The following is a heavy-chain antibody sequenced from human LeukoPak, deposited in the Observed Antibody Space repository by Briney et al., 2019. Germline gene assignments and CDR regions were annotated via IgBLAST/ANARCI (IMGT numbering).Heavy chain of an antibody. V-gene: IGHV4-39*01. J-gene: IGHJ4*02. CDR1: GGSISSSSYY. CDR3: ARHSIVLMVYPSYFDY. Sequence: PSETLSLTCTVSGGSISSSSYYWGWIRQPPGKGLEWIGSIYYSGSTYYNPSPKSRVTISVDTSKNQFSLKLSSVTAADTAVYYCARHSIVLMVYPSYFDYWGQGTLVTASS. D-gene: IGHD2-8*01. CDR2: IYYSGST.